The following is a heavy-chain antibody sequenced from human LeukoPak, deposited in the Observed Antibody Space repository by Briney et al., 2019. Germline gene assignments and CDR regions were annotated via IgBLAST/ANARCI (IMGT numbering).Heavy chain of an antibody. Sequence: SETLSLTCTVSGGFISSSSYYWGWIRQPPGKGLEWIGSIYYSGSTYYNPSLKSRVTISVDTSKNQFSLKLSSVTAADTAVYYCARHEVNGIIVSWGQGTLVTVSS. D-gene: IGHD1-14*01. CDR3: ARHEVNGIIVS. CDR1: GGFISSSSYY. J-gene: IGHJ4*02. V-gene: IGHV4-39*01. CDR2: IYYSGST.